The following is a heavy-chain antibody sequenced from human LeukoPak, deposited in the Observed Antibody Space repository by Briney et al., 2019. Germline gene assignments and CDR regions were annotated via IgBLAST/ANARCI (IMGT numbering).Heavy chain of an antibody. CDR2: INHSGST. J-gene: IGHJ4*02. CDR1: GGSFSGYY. Sequence: SETLSLTCAVYGGSFSGYYWSWIRQSPGKGLEWIGEINHSGSTNYNPSLKSRVTISVDTSKNQFSLKLSSVTAADTAVYYCARREREKTSGYYEDYWGQGTLVTVSS. V-gene: IGHV4-34*01. D-gene: IGHD3-3*01. CDR3: ARREREKTSGYYEDY.